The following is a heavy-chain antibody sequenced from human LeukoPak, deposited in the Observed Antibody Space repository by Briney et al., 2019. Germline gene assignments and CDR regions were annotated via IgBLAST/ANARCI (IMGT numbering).Heavy chain of an antibody. V-gene: IGHV3-48*01. CDR1: GFTFSSYS. CDR2: ISSSSSTI. J-gene: IGHJ4*02. CDR3: ARDLGSSWYLY. D-gene: IGHD6-13*01. Sequence: PGGSLRLSCAASGFTFSSYSMNWVRQAPGKGLEWVSYISSSSSTIYYADSVKGRFTISRDNAKNSLYLQMNSLRAEDTAVYYCARDLGSSWYLYWGQRTLVTVSS.